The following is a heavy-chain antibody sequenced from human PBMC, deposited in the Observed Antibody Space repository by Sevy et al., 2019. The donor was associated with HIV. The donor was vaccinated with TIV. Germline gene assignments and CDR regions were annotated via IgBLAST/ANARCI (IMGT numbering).Heavy chain of an antibody. CDR3: ARQRASSGYFYFDS. V-gene: IGHV4-30-4*01. CDR2: IFYSGST. D-gene: IGHD3-22*01. Sequence: SETLSLTCTVSGGSISSGDYYRSWIRQSPGKGLEWIGYIFYSGSTYFNPSLKSRVTISLDTSKSQFSLRLSSVTAADTAVFYCARQRASSGYFYFDSWGQGTLVTVSS. CDR1: GGSISSGDYY. J-gene: IGHJ4*02.